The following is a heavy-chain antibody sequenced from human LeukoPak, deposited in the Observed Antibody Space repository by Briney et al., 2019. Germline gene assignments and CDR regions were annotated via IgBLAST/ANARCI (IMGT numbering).Heavy chain of an antibody. J-gene: IGHJ6*02. CDR3: ARDFRVGWLDNYYYYGMDV. CDR2: INHSGST. V-gene: IGHV4-34*09. Sequence: SETLSLTCAVYGGSFSGYYWSWIRQPPGKGLEWIGEINHSGSTNYNPSLKSRVTISVDTSKNQFSLKLSSVTAADTAVYYCARDFRVGWLDNYYYYGMDVWGQGTTVTVSS. D-gene: IGHD3-22*01. CDR1: GGSFSGYY.